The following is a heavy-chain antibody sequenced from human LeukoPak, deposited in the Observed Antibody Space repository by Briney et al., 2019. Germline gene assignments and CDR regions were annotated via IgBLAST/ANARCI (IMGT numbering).Heavy chain of an antibody. D-gene: IGHD6-19*01. CDR1: CGSISGSY. CDR2: IYYNGNT. Sequence: SETLSLTCTVSCGSISGSYWSWVRQSPGKGLEWIGYIYYNGNTDYNPSLRSRLTMSVDTSKNQFSLKLTSVTAADTALYYCAKGGWSLDIWGQGTMVTVSS. J-gene: IGHJ3*02. CDR3: AKGGWSLDI. V-gene: IGHV4-59*03.